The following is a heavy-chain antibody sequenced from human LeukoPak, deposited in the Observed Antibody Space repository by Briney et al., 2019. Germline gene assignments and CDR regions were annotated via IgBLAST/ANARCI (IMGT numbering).Heavy chain of an antibody. Sequence: GESLRFSCAVSGLTFSSYWLSWIRQPPGKGLEWVANIKQNGSEKYYVDPVKGRFTISRDNAKNSLYLQMNSLRAEDTAVYYCARDWSFTEYYYDSSGYYDYYGMDVWGQGTTVTVSS. CDR2: IKQNGSEK. CDR3: ARDWSFTEYYYDSSGYYDYYGMDV. D-gene: IGHD3-22*01. V-gene: IGHV3-7*01. CDR1: GLTFSSYW. J-gene: IGHJ6*02.